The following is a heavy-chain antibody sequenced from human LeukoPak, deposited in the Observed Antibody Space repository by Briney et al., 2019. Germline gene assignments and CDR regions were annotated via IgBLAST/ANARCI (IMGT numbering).Heavy chain of an antibody. CDR3: ARDYSTTVTTSFDY. CDR2: ISAYNGNT. J-gene: IGHJ4*02. D-gene: IGHD4-17*01. CDR1: GYTFTSYG. V-gene: IGHV1-18*01. Sequence: ASVKVSCKASGYTFTSYGISWVRQAPGQGLEWMGWISAYNGNTNYAQKLQGRVTMTTDTSTSTAYMELRSLRSDDTAVYYCARDYSTTVTTSFDYWGQGTLVTVSS.